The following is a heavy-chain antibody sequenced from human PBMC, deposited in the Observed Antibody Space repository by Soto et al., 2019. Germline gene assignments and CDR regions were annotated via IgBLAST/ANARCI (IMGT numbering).Heavy chain of an antibody. V-gene: IGHV3-23*01. J-gene: IGHJ6*03. CDR3: ANGWFGELTPYYYMDV. CDR2: ISDSGGSP. Sequence: EVQLLESGGGLVQPGGSLRVSCEASGFTFSNYAMTWVPQAPGRGLEWVSTISDSGGSPHYADSVKGRFTISRDNSKNTLYLQMNSLRAEDTAVYYCANGWFGELTPYYYMDVWGKGTTVTVSS. CDR1: GFTFSNYA. D-gene: IGHD3-10*01.